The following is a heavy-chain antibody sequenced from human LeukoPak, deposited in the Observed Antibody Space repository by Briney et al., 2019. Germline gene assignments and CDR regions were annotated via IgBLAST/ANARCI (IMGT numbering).Heavy chain of an antibody. CDR3: AKGGYYGSGSLMN. D-gene: IGHD3-10*01. V-gene: IGHV3-23*01. CDR2: ISGSGGST. Sequence: PGGSLRLSCAASGFTFSTYSMNWVRQAPGKGPEWVSAISGSGGSTYYADSVKGRFTISRDNSKNTLYLQMNSLRAEDTAVYYCAKGGYYGSGSLMNWGQGTLVTVSS. J-gene: IGHJ4*02. CDR1: GFTFSTYS.